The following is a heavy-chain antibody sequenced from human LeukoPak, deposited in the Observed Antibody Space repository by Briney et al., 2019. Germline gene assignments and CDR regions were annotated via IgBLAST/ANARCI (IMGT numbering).Heavy chain of an antibody. V-gene: IGHV4-61*02. CDR2: IYTSGST. Sequence: SETLSLTCTVSGGSISSGSYYWSWLRQPAGTGLEWIGRIYTSGSTNYNPSLKSRVTISVDTSKNQFSLKLSSVTAADTAVYYCARESQRFLEWKTEFDPWGQGTLVTVSS. CDR1: GGSISSGSYY. CDR3: ARESQRFLEWKTEFDP. D-gene: IGHD3-3*01. J-gene: IGHJ5*02.